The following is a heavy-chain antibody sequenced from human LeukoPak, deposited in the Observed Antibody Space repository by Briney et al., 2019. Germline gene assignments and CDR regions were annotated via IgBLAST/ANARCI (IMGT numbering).Heavy chain of an antibody. CDR2: IIPIFGTA. CDR3: ARGMVRGVALDY. CDR1: GYIFTSFG. J-gene: IGHJ4*02. V-gene: IGHV1-69*06. D-gene: IGHD3-10*01. Sequence: WASVKVSCKTSGYIFTSFGITWVRQAPGQGLEWMGGIIPIFGTANYAQKFQGRVTITADKSTSTAYMELSSLRSEDTAVYYCARGMVRGVALDYWGQGTLVTVSS.